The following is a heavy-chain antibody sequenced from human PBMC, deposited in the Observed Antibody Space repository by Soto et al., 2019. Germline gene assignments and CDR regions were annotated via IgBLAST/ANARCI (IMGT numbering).Heavy chain of an antibody. J-gene: IGHJ4*02. Sequence: SETLSLTCTVSGGSISSYYWSWIRQPPGKGLEWIGYIYYSGSTDYNPSLKSRVTISVDTSKNQFSLKLSSVTAADTAVYYCARAYGGYADYWGQGALVTVSS. V-gene: IGHV4-59*01. CDR2: IYYSGST. CDR1: GGSISSYY. CDR3: ARAYGGYADY. D-gene: IGHD5-12*01.